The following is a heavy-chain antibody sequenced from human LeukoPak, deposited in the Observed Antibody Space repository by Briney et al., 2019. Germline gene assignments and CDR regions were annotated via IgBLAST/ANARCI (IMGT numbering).Heavy chain of an antibody. CDR1: GFIFSSYS. CDR3: ARVRVSSYYGMDI. V-gene: IGHV3-21*04. J-gene: IGHJ6*02. D-gene: IGHD2/OR15-2a*01. CDR2: ISSSSGYI. Sequence: GGSLRLSCAASGFIFSSYSMNWVRQAPGKGLEWVSFISSSSGYIYYADSVKGRFTISRDNAKNSLHLQMNSLRAEDTAVYYCARVRVSSYYGMDIRGQGTTVTVSS.